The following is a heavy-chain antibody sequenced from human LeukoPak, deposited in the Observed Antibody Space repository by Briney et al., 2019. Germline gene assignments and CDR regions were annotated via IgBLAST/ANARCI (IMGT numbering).Heavy chain of an antibody. Sequence: PVDALKISCKGSGYSFTSYWIAWVRQMPGKGLEWMGIIYPGDSDIRYSPSFQGQVTISADKSLRTAYLQWSSLKASDTAMYYCARRGTNSGMDVWGQGTTVTVSS. CDR2: IYPGDSDI. CDR3: ARRGTNSGMDV. CDR1: GYSFTSYW. J-gene: IGHJ6*02. V-gene: IGHV5-51*01. D-gene: IGHD1-14*01.